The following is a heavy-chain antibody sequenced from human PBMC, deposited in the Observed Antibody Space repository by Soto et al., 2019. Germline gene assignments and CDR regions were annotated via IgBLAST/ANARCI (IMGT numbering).Heavy chain of an antibody. CDR1: GGSISSYY. CDR2: IYYSGST. D-gene: IGHD6-13*01. Sequence: PSETLSLTCTVSGGSISSYYWSWIRQPPGKGLEWIGYIYYSGSTNYNPSLKSRVTISVDTSKNQFSLKLSSVTAADTAVYYCARDRYTAAAGFDYWGQGTLVTVS. J-gene: IGHJ4*02. CDR3: ARDRYTAAAGFDY. V-gene: IGHV4-59*01.